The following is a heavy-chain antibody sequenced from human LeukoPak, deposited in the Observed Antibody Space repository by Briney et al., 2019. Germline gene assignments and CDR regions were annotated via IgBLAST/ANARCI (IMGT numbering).Heavy chain of an antibody. J-gene: IGHJ5*02. CDR3: ARDRQVLRFLEWFDP. Sequence: SRVTMTVDTSKNQFSLKLSSATAADTAVYYCARDRQVLRFLEWFDPWGQGTLVTVSS. V-gene: IGHV4-4*06. D-gene: IGHD3-3*01.